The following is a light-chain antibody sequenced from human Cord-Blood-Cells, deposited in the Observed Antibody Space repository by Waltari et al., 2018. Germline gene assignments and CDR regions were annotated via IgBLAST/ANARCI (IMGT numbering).Light chain of an antibody. CDR2: AAS. CDR1: QSISSY. J-gene: IGKJ2*01. V-gene: IGKV1-39*01. CDR3: QRSYSTPYT. Sequence: DIQMTQSPSSLSASVGHRVTITCRAGQSISSYLHCYQQQPGKVIKLLIYAASSLQSGVPSRFSGSGAWAEFTLTISSLQTEDLATDDCQRSYSTPYTFGQGTKLEIK.